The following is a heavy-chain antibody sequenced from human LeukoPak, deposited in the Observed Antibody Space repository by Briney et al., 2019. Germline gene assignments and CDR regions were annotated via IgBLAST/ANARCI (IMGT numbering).Heavy chain of an antibody. V-gene: IGHV3-33*01. J-gene: IGHJ4*02. Sequence: GGSLRLSCAASGFTFSSYGMHWVRQAPGKGLEWVAVIWYDGSNKYYADSVKGRFTISRDNSKNTLYLQMNSLRAEDTAVYYCARDSSTKDYYDSSGYDPYFDYWGQGTLVTVPS. D-gene: IGHD3-22*01. CDR2: IWYDGSNK. CDR3: ARDSSTKDYYDSSGYDPYFDY. CDR1: GFTFSSYG.